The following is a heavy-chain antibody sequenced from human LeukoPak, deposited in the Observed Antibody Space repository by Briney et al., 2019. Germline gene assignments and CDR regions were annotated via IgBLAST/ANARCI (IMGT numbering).Heavy chain of an antibody. V-gene: IGHV1-2*06. Sequence: ASVKVSCKVSGYTLTELSMHWVRQAPGQGLEWMGRINPNSGGTNYAQKFQGRVTMTRDTSISTAYMELSRLRSDDTAVYYCARARRVGATVYYFDYWGQGTLVTVSS. CDR1: GYTLTELS. CDR2: INPNSGGT. D-gene: IGHD1-26*01. J-gene: IGHJ4*02. CDR3: ARARRVGATVYYFDY.